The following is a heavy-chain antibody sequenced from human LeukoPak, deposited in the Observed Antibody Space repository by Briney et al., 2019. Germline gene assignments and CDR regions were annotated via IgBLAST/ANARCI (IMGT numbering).Heavy chain of an antibody. J-gene: IGHJ4*02. D-gene: IGHD5-18*01. CDR2: IKEGGSEK. CDR1: GFTFSSYW. Sequence: PGGSLRLSCAASGFTFSSYWMSWVRQAPGKGLEWVANIKEGGSEKYNVDSVKGRFTISRDNAKNSLYLQMNSLRAEDTAVYYCATLWLPYYFDYWGQGTLVTVSS. V-gene: IGHV3-7*01. CDR3: ATLWLPYYFDY.